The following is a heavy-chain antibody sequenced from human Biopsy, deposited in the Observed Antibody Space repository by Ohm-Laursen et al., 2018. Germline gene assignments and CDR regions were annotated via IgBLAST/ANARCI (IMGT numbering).Heavy chain of an antibody. Sequence: GASVKVSCKASGYTFTTYGISWVRQAPGQGLEWMGWINTYSGNTNYGKKFHDRVIVTSDTSTSTAYLEHRSLRSDDTAVYYCARDYYPYVDYLKDVPLCDSWGQGTLVTVSS. CDR1: GYTFTTYG. J-gene: IGHJ4*02. CDR2: INTYSGNT. CDR3: ARDYYPYVDYLKDVPLCDS. V-gene: IGHV1-18*01. D-gene: IGHD4-17*01.